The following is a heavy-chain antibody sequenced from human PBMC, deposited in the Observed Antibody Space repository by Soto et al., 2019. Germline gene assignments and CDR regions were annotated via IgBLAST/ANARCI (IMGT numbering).Heavy chain of an antibody. V-gene: IGHV3-74*01. Sequence: EAQLVESGGGLVQPGGSLRLSCAASGITFNIHWMHWVRQAPGKGLVWVSRINYDGGSTSYADSVKGRFNISRDNAKNTLYLQMNSLRAEDTAVYYCARGGPYYDSSGYHDDAFDIWGQGTMVTVSS. D-gene: IGHD3-22*01. CDR1: GITFNIHW. CDR2: INYDGGST. J-gene: IGHJ3*02. CDR3: ARGGPYYDSSGYHDDAFDI.